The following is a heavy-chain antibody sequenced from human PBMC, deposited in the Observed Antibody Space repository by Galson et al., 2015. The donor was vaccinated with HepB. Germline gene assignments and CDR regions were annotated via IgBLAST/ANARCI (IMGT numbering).Heavy chain of an antibody. D-gene: IGHD3-22*01. V-gene: IGHV3-23*01. J-gene: IGHJ4*02. CDR2: ISGSGIRT. Sequence: SLRLSCAASGFTLSSHAMTWVRQAPGKGPEWVSSISGSGIRTHYADSVKGRFTISRDNFKNTVYLQLNSLRVEDTAVYYCAGEGYYYDSSYDYWGQGTLVTVSS. CDR1: GFTLSSHA. CDR3: AGEGYYYDSSYDY.